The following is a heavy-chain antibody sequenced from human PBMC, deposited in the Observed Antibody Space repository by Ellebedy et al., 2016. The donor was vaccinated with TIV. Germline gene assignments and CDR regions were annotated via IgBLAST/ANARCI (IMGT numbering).Heavy chain of an antibody. CDR3: ARAPKYSASYLPFDY. CDR2: ISAGNGNT. V-gene: IGHV1-3*01. Sequence: AASVKVSCKASGYTFVTYAMLWVRQAPGRSLEWMGWISAGNGNTIYSQKFQGRVTITSDTSASTAYMELSSLRSEDTAVFYCARAPKYSASYLPFDYWGQGTLVTVSS. D-gene: IGHD1-26*01. J-gene: IGHJ4*02. CDR1: GYTFVTYA.